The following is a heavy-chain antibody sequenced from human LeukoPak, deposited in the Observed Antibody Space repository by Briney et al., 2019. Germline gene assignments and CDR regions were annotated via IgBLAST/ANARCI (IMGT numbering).Heavy chain of an antibody. CDR2: INSDGSTT. CDR1: GFTFSSYW. V-gene: IGHV3-74*01. J-gene: IGHJ4*02. D-gene: IGHD2-15*01. CDR3: AGATRVDY. Sequence: PGGSLRLSCAASGFTFSSYWMHWVRQAPAKGLVWVSRINSDGSTTSYADSVKGRFTISRDNAKNTLYLQMNSLRAEDTAVYYCAGATRVDYWGQGTLVTVSS.